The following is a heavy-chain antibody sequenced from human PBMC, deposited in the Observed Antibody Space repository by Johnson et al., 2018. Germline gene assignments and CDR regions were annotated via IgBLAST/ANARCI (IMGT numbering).Heavy chain of an antibody. CDR1: GFTFSSCW. CDR2: IKPDGDEK. Sequence: VQLVESGGGLVQPGGSLRLSCAASGFTFSSCWMSWVRQAPGKGLEWVANIKPDGDEKFYVDSVKGRFTISRDNAKNSLYPQMSSLRVEDTAAYYCARVLDFWSGYNFYYYMDVWGKGTTVTVSS. V-gene: IGHV3-7*01. J-gene: IGHJ6*03. CDR3: ARVLDFWSGYNFYYYMDV. D-gene: IGHD3-3*01.